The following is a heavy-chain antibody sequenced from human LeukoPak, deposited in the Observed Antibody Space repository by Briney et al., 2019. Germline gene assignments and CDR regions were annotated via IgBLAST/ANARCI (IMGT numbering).Heavy chain of an antibody. CDR1: GFTFSSYG. CDR2: ISYDGSNK. Sequence: GGSLRLSCAASGFTFSSYGMHRVRQAPGKGLEWVAVISYDGSNKYYADSVKGRFTISRDNSKNTLYLQMNSLRAEDTAVYYCAKPSSGWYLYFDYWGQGTLVTVSS. D-gene: IGHD6-19*01. J-gene: IGHJ4*02. CDR3: AKPSSGWYLYFDY. V-gene: IGHV3-30*18.